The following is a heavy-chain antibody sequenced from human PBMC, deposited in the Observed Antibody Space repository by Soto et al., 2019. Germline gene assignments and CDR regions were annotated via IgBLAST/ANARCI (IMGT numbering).Heavy chain of an antibody. V-gene: IGHV3-23*01. CDR1: GFTFSSFG. J-gene: IGHJ4*02. CDR3: AKAATIATLYNFDF. Sequence: GGSLRLSCAASGFTFSSFGMNWVRQAPGKGLEWVSLISDSGGSTYHADSVKGRFTISRDNSKNTLYLQMNSLRAEDTAVYYCAKAATIATLYNFDFWGQGTLVTVSS. D-gene: IGHD4-4*01. CDR2: ISDSGGST.